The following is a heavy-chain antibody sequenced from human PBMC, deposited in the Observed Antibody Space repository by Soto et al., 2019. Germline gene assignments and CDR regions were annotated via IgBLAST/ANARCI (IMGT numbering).Heavy chain of an antibody. CDR2: ISGYNANT. CDR1: GYSFTRYG. D-gene: IGHD3-16*01. J-gene: IGHJ6*02. V-gene: IGHV1-18*01. CDR3: ARMGDVPYYYYGLAV. Sequence: QVQLVQSGAEVKKPGASVKVSCKASGYSFTRYGISWVRQAPGQGLEWMGWISGYNANTNYPENLQGRVTMTTDTTTSTAYMEVRTLISADTAVYYCARMGDVPYYYYGLAVWGQGTTVTVSS.